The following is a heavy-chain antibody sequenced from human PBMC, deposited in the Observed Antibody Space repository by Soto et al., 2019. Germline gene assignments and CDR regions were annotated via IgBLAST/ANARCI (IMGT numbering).Heavy chain of an antibody. D-gene: IGHD1-1*01. CDR1: GFTFSSYG. CDR3: ARELEPPFATHYYYYYGMDV. V-gene: IGHV3-33*01. CDR2: IWYDGSNK. Sequence: GGSLRLSCAASGFTFSSYGMHWVRQAPGKGLEWVAVIWYDGSNKYYADSVKGRFTISRDNSKNTLYLQMNSLRAEDTAVYYCARELEPPFATHYYYYYGMDVWGQGTTVTVSS. J-gene: IGHJ6*02.